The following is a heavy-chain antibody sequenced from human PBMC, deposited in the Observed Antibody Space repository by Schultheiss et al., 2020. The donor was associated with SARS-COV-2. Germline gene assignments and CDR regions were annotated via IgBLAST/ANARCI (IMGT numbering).Heavy chain of an antibody. J-gene: IGHJ6*02. CDR2: IIPIFGTA. CDR1: GGTFSSYA. V-gene: IGHV1-69*05. Sequence: SVKVSCKASGGTFSSYAISWVRQAPGQGLEWMGGIIPIFGTANYAQKFQGRVTITRNTSISTAYMELSSLRSEDTAVYYCARSVVRGVIIKGYYYYGMDVWGQGTTVTVSS. CDR3: ARSVVRGVIIKGYYYYGMDV. D-gene: IGHD3-10*01.